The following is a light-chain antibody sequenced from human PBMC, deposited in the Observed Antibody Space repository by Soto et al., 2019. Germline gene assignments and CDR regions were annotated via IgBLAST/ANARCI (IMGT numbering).Light chain of an antibody. V-gene: IGLV2-14*03. Sequence: LTQSRPLSGSSGQTESLSCTGTGNAVGGYNYVSWYQQHPGKAPKLLIYAVSNRPSGVSNSFSGSKSGSTASLTIYGLQAEDEANYYSCSFPSRSTYVFG. CDR3: CSFPSRSTYV. CDR1: GNAVGGYNY. CDR2: AVS. J-gene: IGLJ6*01.